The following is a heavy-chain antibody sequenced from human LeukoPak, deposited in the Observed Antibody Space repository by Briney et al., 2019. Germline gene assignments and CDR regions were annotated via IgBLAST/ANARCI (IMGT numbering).Heavy chain of an antibody. CDR1: GFTFSSYE. V-gene: IGHV3-48*03. Sequence: HPGGSLRLSCAASGFTFSSYEMNWVRQAPGKGLEWVSYISSSGSTIYYADSVKGRFTISRDNAKNSLYLQMNSLRAEDTAVYYCARVTMAMVRLDPWGQGTLVTVSS. CDR3: ARVTMAMVRLDP. CDR2: ISSSGSTI. J-gene: IGHJ5*02. D-gene: IGHD3-10*01.